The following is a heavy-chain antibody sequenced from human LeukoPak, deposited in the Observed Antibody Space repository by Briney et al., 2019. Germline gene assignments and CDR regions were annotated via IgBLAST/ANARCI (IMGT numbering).Heavy chain of an antibody. CDR2: MNPNSGNT. Sequence: ASVKVSCKASGYTFTDYYLHWVRLAPGQGLEWMGWMNPNSGNTGYAQKFQGRVTMTRNTSISTVYMELSSLRSEDTAVYYCARGGSQDYWGQGTLVTVSS. J-gene: IGHJ4*02. CDR3: ARGGSQDY. CDR1: GYTFTDYY. V-gene: IGHV1-8*02.